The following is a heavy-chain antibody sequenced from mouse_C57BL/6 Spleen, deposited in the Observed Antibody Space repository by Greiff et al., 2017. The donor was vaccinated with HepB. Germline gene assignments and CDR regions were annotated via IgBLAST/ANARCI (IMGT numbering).Heavy chain of an antibody. J-gene: IGHJ1*03. CDR3: TRVIKEYFDV. D-gene: IGHD1-1*01. CDR2: ISSGGDYI. CDR1: GFTFSSYA. Sequence: EVKLMESGEGLVKPGGSLKLSCAASGFTFSSYAMSWVRQTPEKRLEWVAYISSGGDYIYYADTVKGRFTISRDNARNTLYLQMSSLKSEDTAMYYCTRVIKEYFDVWGTGTTVTVSS. V-gene: IGHV5-9-1*02.